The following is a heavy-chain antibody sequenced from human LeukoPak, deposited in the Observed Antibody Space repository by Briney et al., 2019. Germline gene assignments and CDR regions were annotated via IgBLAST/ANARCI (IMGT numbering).Heavy chain of an antibody. J-gene: IGHJ4*02. D-gene: IGHD1-26*01. Sequence: GGSLRLSCAASGFTFSSYWMHWVRQAPGKGLVWVSRINGDGSNINYADSVRGRFTISRDNAKNTLHLQMNSLRDEDTAVYYCARVWYSGSYPVDYWGQGTLVTVSS. CDR2: INGDGSNI. V-gene: IGHV3-74*01. CDR3: ARVWYSGSYPVDY. CDR1: GFTFSSYW.